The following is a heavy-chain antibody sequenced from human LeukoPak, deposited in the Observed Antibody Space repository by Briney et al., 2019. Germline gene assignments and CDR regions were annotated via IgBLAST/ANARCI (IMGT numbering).Heavy chain of an antibody. D-gene: IGHD1-20*01. V-gene: IGHV4-59*11. Sequence: SETLSLTCTVSSGSISSHYWSWMRQPPGKGREWIGYIYYSGTTNFNPSLKSRVTISVDTSKNQFSLKLSSVTAADTAVYYCARLYRGGGLAGSLGVYYYYYYMDVWGKGTTVTVSS. J-gene: IGHJ6*03. CDR3: ARLYRGGGLAGSLGVYYYYYYMDV. CDR1: SGSISSHY. CDR2: IYYSGTT.